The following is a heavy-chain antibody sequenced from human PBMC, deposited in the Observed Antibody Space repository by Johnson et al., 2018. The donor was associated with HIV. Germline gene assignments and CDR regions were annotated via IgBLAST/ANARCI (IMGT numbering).Heavy chain of an antibody. Sequence: EVQLVESGGGLVQPGGSLRLSCAASGFTFSSYWMHWVRQAPRKGLVWVSRINSDGSSTNYADSVKGRFTISRDNAKNTLYLQMNSLRAEDTAVYYCARERHGYNWGHDAFDIWGQGTMVAVSS. J-gene: IGHJ3*02. CDR1: GFTFSSYW. CDR3: ARERHGYNWGHDAFDI. CDR2: INSDGSST. D-gene: IGHD5-24*01. V-gene: IGHV3-74*01.